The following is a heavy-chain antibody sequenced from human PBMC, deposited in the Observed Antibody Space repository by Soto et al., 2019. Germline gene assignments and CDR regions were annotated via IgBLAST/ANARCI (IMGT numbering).Heavy chain of an antibody. CDR3: ARKFLVGATTFGHYYYGMDV. CDR1: GGSFSGYY. Sequence: SETLSLTCAVYGGSFSGYYWSWIRQPPGKGLEWIGEINHSGSTNYNPSLKSRVTISVDTSKNQFSLKLSSVTAADTAVYYCARKFLVGATTFGHYYYGMDVWGQGTTVTVSS. CDR2: INHSGST. V-gene: IGHV4-34*01. D-gene: IGHD1-26*01. J-gene: IGHJ6*02.